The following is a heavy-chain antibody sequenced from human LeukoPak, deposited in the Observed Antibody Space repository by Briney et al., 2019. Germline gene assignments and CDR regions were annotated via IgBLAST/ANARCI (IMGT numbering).Heavy chain of an antibody. Sequence: GGSLRLSRAAAGFIFSGSAMHWVRQASGKGPEWVGRVRSKANNHATTHAASLKGRFNISRDDSKNTIYLQMNSLKAEDTAVYYCTRGTSRGFDFWGRGPPVTVSS. CDR2: VRSKANNHAT. D-gene: IGHD6-13*01. J-gene: IGHJ4*02. CDR3: TRGTSRGFDF. CDR1: GFIFSGSA. V-gene: IGHV3-73*01.